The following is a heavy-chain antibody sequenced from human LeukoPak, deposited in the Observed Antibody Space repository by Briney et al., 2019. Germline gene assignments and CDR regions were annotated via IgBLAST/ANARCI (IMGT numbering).Heavy chain of an antibody. CDR3: ARDDRSGVVVAALDY. V-gene: IGHV3-23*01. D-gene: IGHD3-22*01. J-gene: IGHJ4*02. CDR1: GFTFSNYA. Sequence: GGSLRLSCAASGFTFSNYAMNWVRQASGKGLEWVSTISDSGGRTYYADSVKGRFTISRDNSKNTLYLQMNSLRAEDTALYFCARDDRSGVVVAALDYWGQGTLVTVSS. CDR2: ISDSGGRT.